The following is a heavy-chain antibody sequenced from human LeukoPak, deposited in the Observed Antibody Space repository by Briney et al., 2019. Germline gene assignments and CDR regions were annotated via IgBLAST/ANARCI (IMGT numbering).Heavy chain of an antibody. V-gene: IGHV6-1*01. CDR2: TYYRSKWYS. J-gene: IGHJ4*02. Sequence: SQTRSLTCAISGDSVSSINGAWNWVRQSPSRGLEWLGRTYYRSKWYSDYAVPIQGRISINPDTSKNQFTLHLFSVTPDDTAVYYCARDVATTGWYTFDYWAREPGSPSPQ. CDR1: GDSVSSINGA. D-gene: IGHD6-19*01. CDR3: ARDVATTGWYTFDY.